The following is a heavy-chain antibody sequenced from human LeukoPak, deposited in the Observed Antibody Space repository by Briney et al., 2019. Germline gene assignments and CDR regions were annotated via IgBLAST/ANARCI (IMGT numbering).Heavy chain of an antibody. CDR2: IRYDGSNK. V-gene: IGHV3-30*02. J-gene: IGHJ4*02. CDR3: AKSIVAGSYFDY. D-gene: IGHD6-19*01. Sequence: GGSLRLSCATSGFTFSNYAMHWVRQAPGKGLEWVAVIRYDGSNKYYADSVKGRFTISRDNSKNTLYLQMNSLRAEDTAVYYYAKSIVAGSYFDYWGQGTLVTVSS. CDR1: GFTFSNYA.